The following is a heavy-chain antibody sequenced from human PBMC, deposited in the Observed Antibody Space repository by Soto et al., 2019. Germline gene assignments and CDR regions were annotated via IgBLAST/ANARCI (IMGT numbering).Heavy chain of an antibody. D-gene: IGHD3-22*01. V-gene: IGHV3-48*02. J-gene: IGHJ4*02. Sequence: GGSLRLSCAASGFTFSSYSMNWVRQAPGKGLEWVSYISSSSSTIYYADSVKGRFTISRDNAKNSLYLQMNSLRDEDTAVYYCARDSQVYYDSSGYYYYWGQGTLVTVSS. CDR1: GFTFSSYS. CDR3: ARDSQVYYDSSGYYYY. CDR2: ISSSSSTI.